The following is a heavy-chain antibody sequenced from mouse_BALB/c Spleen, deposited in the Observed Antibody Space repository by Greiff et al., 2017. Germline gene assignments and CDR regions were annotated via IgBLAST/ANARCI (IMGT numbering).Heavy chain of an antibody. Sequence: VQLQQSGAELVRPGTSVKISCKASGYTFTNYWLGWVKQRPGHGLEWIGDIYPGGGYTNYNEKFKGKATLTADTSSSTAYMQLSSLTSEDSAVYFCARVYRYDYAMDYWGQGTSDTVSS. CDR1: GYTFTNYW. J-gene: IGHJ4*01. V-gene: IGHV1-63*02. CDR2: IYPGGGYT. D-gene: IGHD2-14*01. CDR3: ARVYRYDYAMDY.